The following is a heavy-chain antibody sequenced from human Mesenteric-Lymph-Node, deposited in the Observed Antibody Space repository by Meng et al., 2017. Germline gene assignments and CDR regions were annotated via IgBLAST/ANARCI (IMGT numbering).Heavy chain of an antibody. CDR3: AREIRGGIEI. D-gene: IGHD3-10*01. J-gene: IGHJ3*02. Sequence: GSLRLSCTVSGGSISSFFWSWIRQPPGKGLEWIGYIYYSGSTSYNPSLKSRVTISVDTSKNQFSLKLSSVTAADTAVYYCAREIRGGIEIWGQGTMVTVSS. CDR2: IYYSGST. CDR1: GGSISSFF. V-gene: IGHV4-59*01.